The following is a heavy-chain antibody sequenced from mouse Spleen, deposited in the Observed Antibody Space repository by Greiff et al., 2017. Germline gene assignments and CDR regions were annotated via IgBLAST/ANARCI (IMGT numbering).Heavy chain of an antibody. Sequence: VQLQQSGPGLVKPSQSLSLTCSVTGYSITSGYYWKWIRQCPGNKLEWMGYISYDGSNNYNPSLKNRISITRDTSKNQFFLKLNSVTTEDTATYYCAKYSYYSYDVGLYFDYWGQGTTLTVSS. J-gene: IGHJ2*01. V-gene: IGHV3-6*01. D-gene: IGHD2-12*01. CDR2: ISYDGSN. CDR3: AKYSYYSYDVGLYFDY. CDR1: GYSITSGYY.